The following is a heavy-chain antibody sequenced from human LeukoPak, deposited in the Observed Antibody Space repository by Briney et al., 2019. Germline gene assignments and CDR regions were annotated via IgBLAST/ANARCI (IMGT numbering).Heavy chain of an antibody. CDR2: ISGSGGST. Sequence: GGSLRLSCAASGFTFSTYDMTWVRQAPGKGLQWVSSISGSGGSTYYADSVKGRFTISRDNSKNTLYLQMNGLRAEDTAVYYCAKGLAAVPGNKYFAYWGQGTLITVSS. CDR3: AKGLAAVPGNKYFAY. J-gene: IGHJ4*02. V-gene: IGHV3-23*01. CDR1: GFTFSTYD. D-gene: IGHD6-19*01.